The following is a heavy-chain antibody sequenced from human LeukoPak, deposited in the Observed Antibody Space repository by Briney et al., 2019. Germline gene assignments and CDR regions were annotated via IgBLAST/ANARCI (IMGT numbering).Heavy chain of an antibody. CDR1: VGTFSRYA. CDR2: SFPISGTA. CDR3: ASGGEHIVVVTAPNRLYYYGMDV. V-gene: IGHV1-69*13. D-gene: IGHD2-21*02. J-gene: IGHJ6*04. Sequence: ASVKLSCTASVGTFSRYAISWVRQAPGQGLEWMGGSFPISGTANYAQTFQGRTTITADESTSTAYMELSSLRTEDTAVYYCASGGEHIVVVTAPNRLYYYGMDVWGKGTTVTVSS.